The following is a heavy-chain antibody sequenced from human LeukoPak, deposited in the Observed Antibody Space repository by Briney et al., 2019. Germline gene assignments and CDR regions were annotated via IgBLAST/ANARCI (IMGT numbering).Heavy chain of an antibody. Sequence: PSETLSLTCTVSGGSISSYFWSWIRQPPGKGLEWIGYISDSGSTNYNPSLNSRVTISIDTSKNQFSLRLSSVTAADTAVYYCARQMNTVTADYWGQGTLVTVSS. CDR1: GGSISSYF. CDR3: ARQMNTVTADY. V-gene: IGHV4-59*08. CDR2: ISDSGST. D-gene: IGHD4-17*01. J-gene: IGHJ4*02.